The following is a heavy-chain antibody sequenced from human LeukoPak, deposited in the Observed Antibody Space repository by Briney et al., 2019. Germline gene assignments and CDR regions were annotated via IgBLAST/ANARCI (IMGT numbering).Heavy chain of an antibody. Sequence: ASVKLSCKASGSTFTGYYLHWVRQAHGPGLERMGWINPNSGDTNTTYTYPGRVTITSSTSINTANMELSRLRSDDTAVYHCARDLTMFVVVPGYWGQGTLVTVSS. CDR3: ARDLTMFVVVPGY. D-gene: IGHD3-10*02. J-gene: IGHJ4*02. CDR2: INPNSGDT. V-gene: IGHV1-2*02. CDR1: GSTFTGYY.